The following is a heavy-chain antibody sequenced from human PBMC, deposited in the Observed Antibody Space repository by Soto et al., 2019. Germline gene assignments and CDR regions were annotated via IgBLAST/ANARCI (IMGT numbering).Heavy chain of an antibody. Sequence: GASVKVSCKVSGYTLTELSMHWVRQAPGKGLEWMGGFDPEDGETIYAQKFQGRVTMTEDTSTDTAYMELRSLRSDDTAVYYCARNTYYDFWSGYLDWGQGTLVTVSS. D-gene: IGHD3-3*01. CDR2: FDPEDGET. CDR1: GYTLTELS. V-gene: IGHV1-24*01. J-gene: IGHJ4*02. CDR3: ARNTYYDFWSGYLD.